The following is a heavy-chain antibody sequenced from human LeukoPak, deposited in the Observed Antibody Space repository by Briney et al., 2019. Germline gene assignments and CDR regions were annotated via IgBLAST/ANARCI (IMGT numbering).Heavy chain of an antibody. J-gene: IGHJ4*02. CDR3: ARSSNVDTAYDY. CDR1: RFTFSSYE. V-gene: IGHV3-48*03. D-gene: IGHD5-18*01. CDR2: ISSSGSTI. Sequence: QPGGSLRLSCAASRFTFSSYEMNWVRQAPGKGLEWVSYISSSGSTIYYADSVKGRFTISRDNAKNSLYLQMNSLRAEDTAVYYCARSSNVDTAYDYWGQGTLVTVSS.